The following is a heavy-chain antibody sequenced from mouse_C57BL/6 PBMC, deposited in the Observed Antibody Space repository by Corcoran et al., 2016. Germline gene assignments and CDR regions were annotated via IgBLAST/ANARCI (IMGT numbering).Heavy chain of an antibody. CDR1: GYTFTSYG. CDR2: IYPRSGNT. Sequence: QVQLQQSGAELARPGASVKLSCKASGYTFTSYGISWVKQRTGQGLEWIGEIYPRSGNTYYNEKFKGKATLTADKSSSTAYIELRSLTSEDSAVYFCARAPFYYYGSDYWGQGTTLTVSS. J-gene: IGHJ2*01. CDR3: ARAPFYYYGSDY. V-gene: IGHV1-81*01. D-gene: IGHD1-1*01.